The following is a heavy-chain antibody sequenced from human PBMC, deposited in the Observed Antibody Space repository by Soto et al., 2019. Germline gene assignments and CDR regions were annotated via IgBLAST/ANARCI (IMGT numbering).Heavy chain of an antibody. D-gene: IGHD6-6*01. CDR1: GFTFRSYW. CDR2: INSDGSST. Sequence: PGGSLRLSFAAPGFTFRSYWVQWVRQAPGKGLVWVSWINSDGSSTSYADSVKGRFTISRDNAKNTLYLQMNSLRAEDTAVYYCASGGSSLNFDSWGQGTLVTVSS. J-gene: IGHJ4*02. V-gene: IGHV3-74*01. CDR3: ASGGSSLNFDS.